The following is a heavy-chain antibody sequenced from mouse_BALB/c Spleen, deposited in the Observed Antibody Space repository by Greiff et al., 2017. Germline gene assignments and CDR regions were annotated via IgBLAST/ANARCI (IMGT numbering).Heavy chain of an antibody. V-gene: IGHV2-6-7*01. Sequence: QVQLKESGPGLVAPSQSLSITCTVSGFSLTGYGVNWVRQPPGKGLEWLGMIWGDGSTDYNSALKSRLSISKDNSKSQVFLKMNSLQTDDTARYYCARSITTVLYDYDDGYAMDYWGQGTSVTVSS. CDR2: IWGDGST. D-gene: IGHD2-4*01. J-gene: IGHJ4*01. CDR1: GFSLTGYG. CDR3: ARSITTVLYDYDDGYAMDY.